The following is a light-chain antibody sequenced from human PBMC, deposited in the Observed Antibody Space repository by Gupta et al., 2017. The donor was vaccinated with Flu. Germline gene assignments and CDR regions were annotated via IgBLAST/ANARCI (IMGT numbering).Light chain of an antibody. V-gene: IGKV3-20*01. CDR1: QSVTSNY. CDR3: QQYGIAPPT. J-gene: IGKJ1*01. Sequence: EIVLSQSLDTLSKSPGGGATLSCRASQSVTSNYVAWFQKRPGQAPRLLIYGASSRATGVPDRFSGSGSGTDFALTISTLEPEDFAVYYCQQYGIAPPTFGQGTKVEIK. CDR2: GAS.